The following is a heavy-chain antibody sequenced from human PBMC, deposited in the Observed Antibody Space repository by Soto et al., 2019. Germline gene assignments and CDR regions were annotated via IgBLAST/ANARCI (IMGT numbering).Heavy chain of an antibody. J-gene: IGHJ6*02. CDR1: GYSFTSYW. V-gene: IGHV5-10-1*01. CDR3: ARQKTSRITMVRVPSYGMDV. CDR2: IDPSDSYT. Sequence: PGESLKISWKGSGYSFTSYWISWVRQMPGKGLEWMGRIDPSDSYTNYSPSFQGHVTISADKSISTAYLQWSSLKASDTAMYYCARQKTSRITMVRVPSYGMDVWGQGTTVTVSS. D-gene: IGHD3-10*01.